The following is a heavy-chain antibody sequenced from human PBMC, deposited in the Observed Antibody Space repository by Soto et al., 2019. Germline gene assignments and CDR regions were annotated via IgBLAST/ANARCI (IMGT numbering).Heavy chain of an antibody. D-gene: IGHD2-8*01. CDR3: ARHEGYCTNGVCYTLLRPYYYYGMDV. V-gene: IGHV5-51*01. CDR1: GYSFTSYW. Sequence: GESLKISCKGSGYSFTSYWIGWVRQMPGKGLEWMGIIYPGDSDTRYSPSFQGQVTISADKSISTAYLQWSSLKASDTAMYYCARHEGYCTNGVCYTLLRPYYYYGMDVWGQGTTVTVS. CDR2: IYPGDSDT. J-gene: IGHJ6*02.